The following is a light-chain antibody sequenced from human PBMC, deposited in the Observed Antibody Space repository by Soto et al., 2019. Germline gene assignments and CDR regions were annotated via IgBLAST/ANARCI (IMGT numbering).Light chain of an antibody. CDR1: NGDVGSYDL. V-gene: IGLV2-14*02. J-gene: IGLJ2*01. Sequence: QSALTQPASVSGSPGQSITISCTGTNGDVGSYDLVSWYQRYPGEAPKLIIYEVSNRPSGVSNRFSGSKSGNTASLTISGLQAEDEADYYCSSYTSSSTLDVVFGGGTKLTVL. CDR3: SSYTSSSTLDVV. CDR2: EVS.